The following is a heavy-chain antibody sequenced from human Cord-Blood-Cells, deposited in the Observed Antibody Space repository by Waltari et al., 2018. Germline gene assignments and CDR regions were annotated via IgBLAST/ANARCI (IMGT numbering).Heavy chain of an antibody. CDR2: INTNTGNP. CDR3: ATIGTPDAFDI. V-gene: IGHV7-4-1*02. Sequence: QAQLVPAGPRLYKTGCSLKGCWKASENPFTGDDLNWLRQAPGQGLEWMGWINTNTGNPTYAQGFTGRFVFSLDTSVSTAYLQISSLKAEDTAVYYCATIGTPDAFDIWGQGTMVTVSS. D-gene: IGHD1-26*01. J-gene: IGHJ3*02. CDR1: ENPFTGDD.